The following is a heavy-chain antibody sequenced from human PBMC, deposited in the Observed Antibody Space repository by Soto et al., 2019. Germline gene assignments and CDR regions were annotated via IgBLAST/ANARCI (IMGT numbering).Heavy chain of an antibody. V-gene: IGHV3-11*05. CDR2: ISTSSSYT. Sequence: QVQVVESGGGLVQPGGSLRLSCVASGFTFSDHSMTWIRQAPGKGLEWVSYISTSSSYTNYADSVKGRFTISRDNAMNSLYLQMNSLRAEDTAVYYCARLRLTGYFDYWGQGTLVTVSS. J-gene: IGHJ4*02. CDR1: GFTFSDHS. CDR3: ARLRLTGYFDY.